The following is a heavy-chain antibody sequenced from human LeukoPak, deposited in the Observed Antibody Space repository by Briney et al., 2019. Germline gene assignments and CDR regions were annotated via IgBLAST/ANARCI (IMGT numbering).Heavy chain of an antibody. Sequence: SETLSLTCTVSGDSISSSSYYWGWIRQPPGKGLEWIVNIYYSGRTYYSPSLKSRLTISVDTSKNQFSLKLSSVTAADTAVYYCARDNLYGSGSYDYWGQGTLVTVSS. J-gene: IGHJ4*02. D-gene: IGHD3-10*01. CDR3: ARDNLYGSGSYDY. CDR1: GDSISSSSYY. CDR2: IYYSGRT. V-gene: IGHV4-39*07.